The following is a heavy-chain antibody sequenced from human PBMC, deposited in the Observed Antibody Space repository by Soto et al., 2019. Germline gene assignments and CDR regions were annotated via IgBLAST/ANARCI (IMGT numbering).Heavy chain of an antibody. V-gene: IGHV1-2*04. Sequence: GASVKVSCKASGYTFTGYYMHWVRQAPGQGLEWMGWINPNSGGTNYAQKFQGWVTMTRDTSISTAYMELSRLRSDDTAVYYCARVHCSSTSCYEATDAFDIWGQGTMVTVSS. CDR1: GYTFTGYY. J-gene: IGHJ3*02. CDR2: INPNSGGT. CDR3: ARVHCSSTSCYEATDAFDI. D-gene: IGHD2-2*01.